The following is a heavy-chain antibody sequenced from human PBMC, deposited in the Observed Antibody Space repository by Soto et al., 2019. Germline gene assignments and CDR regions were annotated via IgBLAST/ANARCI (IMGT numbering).Heavy chain of an antibody. CDR3: ASLGWGDHHYYYVMDV. D-gene: IGHD2-21*02. CDR2: INPNSGGT. V-gene: IGHV1-2*02. J-gene: IGHJ6*02. Sequence: ASVKVSCKTSGYTFTGYYIHWVRQAPGQGLEWMGWINPNSGGTNYAQKFQGRVTMTRDTSISTAYMELSRLRSDDTAVYYCASLGWGDHHYYYVMDVWGQGTTVTVSS. CDR1: GYTFTGYY.